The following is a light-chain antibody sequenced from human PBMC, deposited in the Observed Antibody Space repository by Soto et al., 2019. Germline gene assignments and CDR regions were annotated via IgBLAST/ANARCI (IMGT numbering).Light chain of an antibody. V-gene: IGLV1-44*01. J-gene: IGLJ3*02. CDR1: RSNIGSNP. CDR2: NNN. Sequence: QPVLIQSPSASGTPGQRVTISCSGSRSNIGSNPISWYQQLPGTAPKLLIYNNNQRPSGVPDRFSGSKSGTSASLAISGLHSDDEADYYCATWDDSLKEGVFGGGTKLTVL. CDR3: ATWDDSLKEGV.